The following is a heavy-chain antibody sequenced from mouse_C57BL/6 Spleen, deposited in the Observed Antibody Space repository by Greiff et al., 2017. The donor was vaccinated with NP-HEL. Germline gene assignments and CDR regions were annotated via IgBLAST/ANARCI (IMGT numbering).Heavy chain of an antibody. D-gene: IGHD2-4*01. CDR3: ARSCPHYDYPY. Sequence: QVQLQQPGAELVRPGSSVKLSCKASGYTFTSYWMHWVKQRPIQGLEWIGNIDPSDSETHYNQKFKDKATLTVDKSSSTAYMQLSSLTSEDSAVYYCARSCPHYDYPYWGQGTLVTVSA. CDR1: GYTFTSYW. J-gene: IGHJ3*01. V-gene: IGHV1-52*01. CDR2: IDPSDSET.